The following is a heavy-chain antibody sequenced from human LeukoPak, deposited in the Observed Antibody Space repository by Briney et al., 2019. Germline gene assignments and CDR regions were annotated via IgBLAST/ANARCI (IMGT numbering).Heavy chain of an antibody. Sequence: PGGSLRLSCAASGFTFNNFDMSWARQAPGKGLEWVAVISYDGSNKYYADSVKGRFTISRDNSKNTLYLQMNSLRAEDTAVYYCAGSSWYSYYSDYWGQGTLVTVSS. CDR3: AGSSWYSYYSDY. CDR1: GFTFNNFD. CDR2: ISYDGSNK. D-gene: IGHD6-13*01. V-gene: IGHV3-30*03. J-gene: IGHJ4*02.